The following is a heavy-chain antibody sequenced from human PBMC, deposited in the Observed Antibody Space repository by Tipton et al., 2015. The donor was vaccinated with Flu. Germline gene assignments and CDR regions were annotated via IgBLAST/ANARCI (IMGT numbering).Heavy chain of an antibody. V-gene: IGHV4-4*07. D-gene: IGHD2-2*01. CDR2: IYTSGST. J-gene: IGHJ6*03. CDR1: GGSISGYY. CDR3: ARVTGYCSSTSCSFRGIDYYYYYMDV. Sequence: TLSLTCTVSGGSISGYYWSWIRRPAGKGLEWIGRIYTSGSTNYNPSLKSRVTMSVDTSKNQFSLKLSSVTAADTAVYYCARVTGYCSSTSCSFRGIDYYYYYMDVWGKGTTVTVSS.